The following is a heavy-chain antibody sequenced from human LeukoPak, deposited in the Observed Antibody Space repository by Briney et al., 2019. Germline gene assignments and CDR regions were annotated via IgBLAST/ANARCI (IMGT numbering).Heavy chain of an antibody. V-gene: IGHV4-38-2*02. CDR2: IYHSGST. J-gene: IGHJ4*02. D-gene: IGHD3-10*01. CDR3: AKDYNGSGSSPIGY. CDR1: GNSISSGYY. Sequence: SETLSLTCADSGNSISSGYYWGWIRQPPGKGLEWIGSIYHSGSTYYNPSLKSRVTISVDTSKNQFSLKLSSVTAADTAVYYCAKDYNGSGSSPIGYWGQGTLVTVSS.